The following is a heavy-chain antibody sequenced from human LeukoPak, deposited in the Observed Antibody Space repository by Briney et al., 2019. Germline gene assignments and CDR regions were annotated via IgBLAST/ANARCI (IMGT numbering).Heavy chain of an antibody. Sequence: ASVKVSCKASGHSFISYGISWVRQAPGQGLEWMGWISAYNGNTNYAQKYQGRVTMTIDTPTTTAYMELRSLRSDDTAVYYCARVGDCSGGTCYGGSDWFDPWGQGTLVTVSS. D-gene: IGHD2-15*01. CDR1: GHSFISYG. CDR2: ISAYNGNT. J-gene: IGHJ5*02. V-gene: IGHV1-18*01. CDR3: ARVGDCSGGTCYGGSDWFDP.